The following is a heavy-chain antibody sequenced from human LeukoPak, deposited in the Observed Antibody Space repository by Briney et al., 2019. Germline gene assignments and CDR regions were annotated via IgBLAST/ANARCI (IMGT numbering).Heavy chain of an antibody. CDR2: ISSSGSTI. CDR3: ARKAAAGTSWFDP. CDR1: GFTFSDYY. Sequence: PGGSPRLSCAASGFTFSDYYMSWIRQAPGKGLEWVSYISSSGSTIYYADSVKGRFTISRDNAKNSLYLQMNSLRAEDTAVYYCARKAAAGTSWFDPWGQGTLVTVSS. J-gene: IGHJ5*02. D-gene: IGHD6-13*01. V-gene: IGHV3-11*01.